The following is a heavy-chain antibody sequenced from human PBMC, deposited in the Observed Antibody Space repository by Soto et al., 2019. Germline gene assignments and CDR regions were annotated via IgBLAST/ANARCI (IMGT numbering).Heavy chain of an antibody. D-gene: IGHD6-6*01. CDR3: ARDRLASHPNAH. CDR2: IIAYIGNT. J-gene: IGHJ1*01. Sequence: ASVKVSCKASGYTFTSYGISWVRQAPGQGLEWMGGIIAYIGNTNYAQKFQGRVTITADESTSTAYMELSSLRSEDTAVYYCARDRLASHPNAHWGQGTLVTVSS. CDR1: GYTFTSYG. V-gene: IGHV1-18*01.